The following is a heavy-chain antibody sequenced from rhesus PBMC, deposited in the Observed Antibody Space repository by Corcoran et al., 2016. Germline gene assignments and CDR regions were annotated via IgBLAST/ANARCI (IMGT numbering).Heavy chain of an antibody. CDR2: IYGSSTST. CDR3: ARDLGGSYAFDY. Sequence: QVQLQESGPGVVKPSETLSLTCAVSGGSISDSYRWSWIRQPPGKGLEWIGYIYGSSTSTNYNPSLKSRVTISKDTSKNQFSLKLSSVTAADTAVYYCARDLGGSYAFDYWGQGVLVTVSS. CDR1: GGSISDSYR. D-gene: IGHD1-44*02. V-gene: IGHV4S10*01. J-gene: IGHJ4*01.